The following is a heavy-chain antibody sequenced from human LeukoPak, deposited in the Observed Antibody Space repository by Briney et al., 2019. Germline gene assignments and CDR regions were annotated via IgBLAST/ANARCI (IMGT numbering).Heavy chain of an antibody. D-gene: IGHD2-2*01. CDR2: ISSSSSYI. Sequence: GGSLSLSCAASGFTFSSYSMNWVRQPPGKGLEGVSSISSSSSYIYYADSVKGRFTISRDNAKNSLYLQMNSLRAEDTAVYYCARGAVGVPAAITPWGQGTLVTVSS. V-gene: IGHV3-21*01. J-gene: IGHJ5*02. CDR3: ARGAVGVPAAITP. CDR1: GFTFSSYS.